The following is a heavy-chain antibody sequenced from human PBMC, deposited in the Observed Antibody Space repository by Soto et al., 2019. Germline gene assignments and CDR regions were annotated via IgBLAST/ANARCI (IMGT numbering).Heavy chain of an antibody. CDR2: IIPVFETR. V-gene: IGHV1-69*01. Sequence: QVQLVQSGAEVKKPGSSVKVSCRASGGSFRNYVMSWVRQAPGQGLEWMGGIIPVFETRTYAQKFQGRVTSTADDSTSTVSMEMSNLRSEDTAVYFCSFHSDSNSYSRFDCWGQGTLGTVSS. D-gene: IGHD4-4*01. CDR3: SFHSDSNSYSRFDC. CDR1: GGSFRNYV. J-gene: IGHJ4*02.